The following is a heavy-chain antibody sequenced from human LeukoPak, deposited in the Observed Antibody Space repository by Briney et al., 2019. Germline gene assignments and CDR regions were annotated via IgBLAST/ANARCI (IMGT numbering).Heavy chain of an antibody. D-gene: IGHD4-23*01. J-gene: IGHJ3*02. CDR1: GYTFTGYY. V-gene: IGHV3-33*01. CDR3: ARDDYGGKLDI. CDR2: IWYDGSNK. Sequence: SCKASGYTFTGYYMHWVRQAPGKGLEWVAVIWYDGSNKYYADSVKGRFTISRDNSKNTLYLQMNSLRAEDTAVYYCARDDYGGKLDIWGQGTVVTVSS.